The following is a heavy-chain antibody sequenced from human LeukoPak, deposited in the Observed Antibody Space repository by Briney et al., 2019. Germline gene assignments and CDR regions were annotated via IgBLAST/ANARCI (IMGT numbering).Heavy chain of an antibody. Sequence: GGSLRLSRVPSGFTSNTFTMHWVRHTPAKGLELVALISSASVYKHYTDSLKGRFIISRDTSKTPSHLQMNSLSPDPTRLHYSAKVRGYYVLRAPFGYWGQGTLVTVSS. CDR2: ISSASVYK. CDR1: GFTSNTFT. CDR3: AKVRGYYVLRAPFGY. J-gene: IGHJ4*02. V-gene: IGHV3-30*14. D-gene: IGHD3-10*02.